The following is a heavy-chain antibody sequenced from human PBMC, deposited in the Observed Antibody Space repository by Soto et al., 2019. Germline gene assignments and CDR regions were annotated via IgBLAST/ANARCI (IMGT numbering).Heavy chain of an antibody. CDR3: ARAMGVLGTLDV. J-gene: IGHJ6*02. Sequence: GGALRLSSAASGFIVRSYALHWVGEAPGKGLEWVAVIWYDGSHEYYADSVKGRFTISRDNPKTTLYLQMNSLRAEDTAVYYCARAMGVLGTLDVCGQGTTVTVSS. V-gene: IGHV3-33*01. D-gene: IGHD3-22*01. CDR2: IWYDGSHE. CDR1: GFIVRSYA.